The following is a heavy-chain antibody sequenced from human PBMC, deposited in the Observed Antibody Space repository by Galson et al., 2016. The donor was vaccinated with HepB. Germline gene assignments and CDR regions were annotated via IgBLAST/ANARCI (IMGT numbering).Heavy chain of an antibody. Sequence: QSGAEVKKPGTSVKVSCKASGYTFINYGISWVRQAPGQGLEWMGWISVDIGNTNYAQKLQDRVTMTTDTSTSTAYMELRSLRSDDTAVYYCARESLYCSGGNCYSPLGDYWGQGTLVTASS. CDR3: ARESLYCSGGNCYSPLGDY. V-gene: IGHV1-18*04. CDR1: GYTFINYG. D-gene: IGHD2-15*01. CDR2: ISVDIGNT. J-gene: IGHJ4*02.